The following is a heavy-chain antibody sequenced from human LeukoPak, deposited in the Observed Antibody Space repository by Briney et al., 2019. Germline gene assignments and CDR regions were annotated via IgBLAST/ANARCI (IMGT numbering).Heavy chain of an antibody. V-gene: IGHV3-23*01. Sequence: GGSLRLSCAASGFTFNNYAMTWVRQAPGKGLEWVSVVSGSGDNTNYADSVKGRFTISRDSSKNTLFLQMNTLRAEDTAIYYCAKDRTVGASYWYFDLWGRGTLVTVSS. CDR1: GFTFNNYA. D-gene: IGHD1-26*01. CDR2: VSGSGDNT. J-gene: IGHJ2*01. CDR3: AKDRTVGASYWYFDL.